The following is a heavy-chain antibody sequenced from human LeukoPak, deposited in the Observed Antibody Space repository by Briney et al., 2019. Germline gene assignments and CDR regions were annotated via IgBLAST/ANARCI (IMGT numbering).Heavy chain of an antibody. CDR1: GFTFNSFS. J-gene: IGHJ4*02. Sequence: PGGSLRLSCAASGFTFNSFSMDWVRQVPGKGLEWVSYISSSGNTIYYADSVKGRFTISRDNANNLLYLQMSGLRAEDTAVYYCARVGALGSLGYWGQGILVTVSS. V-gene: IGHV3-48*04. CDR2: ISSSGNTI. D-gene: IGHD1-26*01. CDR3: ARVGALGSLGY.